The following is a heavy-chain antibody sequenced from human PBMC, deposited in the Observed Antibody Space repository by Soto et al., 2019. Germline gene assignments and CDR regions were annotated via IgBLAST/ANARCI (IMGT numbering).Heavy chain of an antibody. CDR2: ISYDGSNT. CDR3: ARLEGQQLAFDY. CDR1: GFTFSSYA. J-gene: IGHJ4*02. Sequence: QVQLVESGGGVVQPGRSLRLSCAASGFTFSSYAMYWVRQAPGKGLEWVTLISYDGSNTYYADSVKGRFTISRDNSKNTLYLQMNSLRPEDTAVYYCARLEGQQLAFDYWGQGNLVTVSS. V-gene: IGHV3-30-3*01. D-gene: IGHD6-13*01.